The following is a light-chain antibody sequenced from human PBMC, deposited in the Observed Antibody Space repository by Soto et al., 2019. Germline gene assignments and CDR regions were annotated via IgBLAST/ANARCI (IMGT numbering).Light chain of an antibody. CDR1: QSVSSSY. V-gene: IGKV3-20*01. J-gene: IGKJ2*01. Sequence: EIVLTQSPGTLSLSPGERATLSCRASQSVSSSYLAWYQQKPSQAPRLRLYGASSRATGIPDRFSGSGSGTDFTLIISRLEPEEFAVYYCQQYGSSPPYTFGQGTKLEIK. CDR3: QQYGSSPPYT. CDR2: GAS.